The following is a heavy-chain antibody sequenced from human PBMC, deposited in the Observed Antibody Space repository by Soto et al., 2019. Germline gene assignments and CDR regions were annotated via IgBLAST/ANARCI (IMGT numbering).Heavy chain of an antibody. V-gene: IGHV4-39*01. CDR1: GGSISSSSYY. CDR3: ARQRYSSGWCDY. Sequence: PSDTLSLTCTVSGGSISSSSYYWGWIRQPPGKGLEWIGSIYYSGSTYYNPSLKSRVTISVDTSKNQFSLKLSSVTAADTAVYYCARQRYSSGWCDYWGQGTLVTVSS. D-gene: IGHD6-19*01. CDR2: IYYSGST. J-gene: IGHJ4*02.